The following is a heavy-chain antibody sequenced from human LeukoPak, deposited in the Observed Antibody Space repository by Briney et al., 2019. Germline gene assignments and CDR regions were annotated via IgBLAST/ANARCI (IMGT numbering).Heavy chain of an antibody. V-gene: IGHV4-34*01. Sequence: PSETLSLTCAVYGGSFSGYYWSWIRQPPGKGLEWIGEINHSGSTNYNPSLKSRVTISVDTSKNQFSLKLSSVTAADTAVYYCARLTKNDSGSLRFGKKKRGYMDVWGKGTTVTISS. CDR1: GGSFSGYY. D-gene: IGHD3-10*01. CDR3: ARLTKNDSGSLRFGKKKRGYMDV. J-gene: IGHJ6*03. CDR2: INHSGST.